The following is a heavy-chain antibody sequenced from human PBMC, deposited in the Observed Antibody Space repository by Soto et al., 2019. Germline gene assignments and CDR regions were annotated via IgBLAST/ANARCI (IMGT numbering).Heavy chain of an antibody. CDR2: INPNSGGT. D-gene: IGHD5-12*01. CDR3: ARVARRVATIIGWFDP. CDR1: GYTFTGYY. Sequence: GASVKVSCKASGYTFTGYYMHWVRQAPGQGLEWMGWINPNSGGTNYAQKFQGRVTMTRDTSISTAYMELSRLRSDDTAVYYCARVARRVATIIGWFDPWGQGTLVTVSS. V-gene: IGHV1-2*02. J-gene: IGHJ5*02.